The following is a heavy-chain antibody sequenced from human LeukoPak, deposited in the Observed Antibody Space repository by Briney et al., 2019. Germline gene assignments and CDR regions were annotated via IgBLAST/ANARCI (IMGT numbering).Heavy chain of an antibody. J-gene: IGHJ6*03. CDR1: GGSIGSGSYY. D-gene: IGHD3-10*01. CDR2: IYTSGST. V-gene: IGHV4-61*02. Sequence: TSETLSLTCTVSGGSIGSGSYYWSWIRQPAGKGLEWIGRIYTSGSTNYNPSLKSRVTISVDTSKNQFSLKLSSVTAADTAVYYCARGVLYYYGSGSYSLSSVYYYYMDVWGKGTTVTISS. CDR3: ARGVLYYYGSGSYSLSSVYYYYMDV.